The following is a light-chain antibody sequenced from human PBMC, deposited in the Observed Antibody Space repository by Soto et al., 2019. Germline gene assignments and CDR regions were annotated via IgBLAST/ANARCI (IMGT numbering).Light chain of an antibody. J-gene: IGKJ1*01. V-gene: IGKV3-15*01. CDR2: DAS. CDR3: QHYNNWPPWT. CDR1: QSVSNN. Sequence: EIVMTQSPATLSVSPGERATLSCRASQSVSNNLAWYQQKPGQAPRLLIFDASSRATGIPARFSGRGSGTEFTLTITSLQSEDFAVYYCQHYNNWPPWTFGQGTKVDIK.